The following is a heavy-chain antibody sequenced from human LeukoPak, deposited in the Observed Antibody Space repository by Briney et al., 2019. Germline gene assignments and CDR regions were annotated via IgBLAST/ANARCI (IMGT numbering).Heavy chain of an antibody. CDR3: ARNYDGSGYYLY. J-gene: IGHJ4*02. V-gene: IGHV4-59*08. Sequence: SETLSLTCTVSGGSISSYYWSWIRQPPGKGLEWIWYIYYSGSTNYNPSLKSRVTISVDTSKKQYSLKLTSVTAADTAVYYCARNYDGSGYYLYWGQGTLVTVST. CDR1: GGSISSYY. D-gene: IGHD3-22*01. CDR2: IYYSGST.